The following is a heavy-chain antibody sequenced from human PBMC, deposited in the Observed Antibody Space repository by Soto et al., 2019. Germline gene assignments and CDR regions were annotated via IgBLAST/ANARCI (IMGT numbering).Heavy chain of an antibody. CDR2: ISWNSDRV. V-gene: IGHV3-9*01. CDR3: ARGGTTVISYYLDY. CDR1: GFTFDDYT. Sequence: EVQVLESGGGLVQPGRSLRLSCAASGFTFDDYTMHWVRQAAGKGLEWVSSISWNSDRVAYADSVKGRFTISRDNAKNSLHLQMNSLITDDTALYYCARGGTTVISYYLDYWGQGTLVTVSS. D-gene: IGHD4-17*01. J-gene: IGHJ4*02.